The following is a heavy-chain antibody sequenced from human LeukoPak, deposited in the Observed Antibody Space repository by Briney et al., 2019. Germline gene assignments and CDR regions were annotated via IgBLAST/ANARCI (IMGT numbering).Heavy chain of an antibody. CDR3: ARVGLNYYDSSGYLAFDY. Sequence: GGSLRLSCAASGFTFSSYWMHWVRQAPGKGLVWVSRTNSDGSSTSYADSVKGRFTISRDNAKNTLYLQMNSLRAEDTAVYYCARVGLNYYDSSGYLAFDYWGQGTLVTVSS. D-gene: IGHD3-22*01. CDR2: TNSDGSST. J-gene: IGHJ4*02. CDR1: GFTFSSYW. V-gene: IGHV3-74*01.